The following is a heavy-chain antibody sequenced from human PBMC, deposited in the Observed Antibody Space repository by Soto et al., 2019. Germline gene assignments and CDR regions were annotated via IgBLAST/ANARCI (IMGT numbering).Heavy chain of an antibody. Sequence: PSETLSLTCPFSGFSISSYYWSWIRQPPGKGLEWIGYIYYSGSTNYNPSLKSRVTISVDTSKNQFSLKLSSVTAADTAVYYCARLIVVVPAAKVDYYYYYMDVWGKGTTVTVSS. D-gene: IGHD2-2*01. V-gene: IGHV4-59*08. CDR3: ARLIVVVPAAKVDYYYYYMDV. CDR2: IYYSGST. J-gene: IGHJ6*03. CDR1: GFSISSYY.